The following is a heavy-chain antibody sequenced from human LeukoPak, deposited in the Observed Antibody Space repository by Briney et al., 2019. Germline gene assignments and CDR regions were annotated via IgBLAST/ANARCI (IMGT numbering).Heavy chain of an antibody. V-gene: IGHV4-30-4*08. CDR2: IYYSGST. CDR1: GGSISSGDYY. D-gene: IGHD3-3*01. J-gene: IGHJ4*02. Sequence: KPSETLSLTCSVSGGSISSGDYYWSWIRQPPGKGLEWIGYIYYSGSTYYNPSLKSRVTISVDTSKNQFSLKLSSVTAADTAVYYCARYFDFWSGYHDYWGQGTLVTVSS. CDR3: ARYFDFWSGYHDY.